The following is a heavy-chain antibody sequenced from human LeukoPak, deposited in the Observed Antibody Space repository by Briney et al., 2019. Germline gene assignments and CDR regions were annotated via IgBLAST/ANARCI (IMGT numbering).Heavy chain of an antibody. CDR2: IIPVSGRV. CDR1: RDTFRTFS. J-gene: IGHJ6*03. CDR3: ARDSPLISAFDHYYLDV. Sequence: SVKVSCKALRDTFRTFSISWVRQAPGQGLEWMGRIIPVSGRVNYAQKFQGRVTMTADKSTSTADMELSSLRSEDTAIYYCARDSPLISAFDHYYLDVWGKGTTVTVSS. D-gene: IGHD3-10*01. V-gene: IGHV1-69*08.